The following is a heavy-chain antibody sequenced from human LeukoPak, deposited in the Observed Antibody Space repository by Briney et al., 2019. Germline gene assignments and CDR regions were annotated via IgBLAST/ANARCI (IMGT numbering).Heavy chain of an antibody. V-gene: IGHV3-33*06. CDR1: GFTFSSYG. D-gene: IGHD3-22*01. CDR3: AKAAYDSSGYYNYYYYMDV. Sequence: GGSLRLSCAASGFTFSSYGMHWVRQAPGKGLEWVAVIWYDGSNKYYADSVKGRFTISRDNSKNTLYLQMNSLRAEDTAVYCCAKAAYDSSGYYNYYYYMDVWGKGTTVTVSS. J-gene: IGHJ6*03. CDR2: IWYDGSNK.